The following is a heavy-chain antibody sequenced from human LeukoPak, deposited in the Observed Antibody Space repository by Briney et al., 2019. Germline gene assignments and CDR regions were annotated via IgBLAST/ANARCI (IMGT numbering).Heavy chain of an antibody. Sequence: GASVKVSCKASGYTFTGYYMHWVRQAPGQGLEWMGWINPNSGGTNYAQKFQGRVTMTRDTSISTAYMELSRLRSDDTAVYYCARDLGYYDSSGYSFPPLDDYWGQGTLVTVSS. D-gene: IGHD3-22*01. CDR1: GYTFTGYY. J-gene: IGHJ4*02. CDR3: ARDLGYYDSSGYSFPPLDDY. CDR2: INPNSGGT. V-gene: IGHV1-2*02.